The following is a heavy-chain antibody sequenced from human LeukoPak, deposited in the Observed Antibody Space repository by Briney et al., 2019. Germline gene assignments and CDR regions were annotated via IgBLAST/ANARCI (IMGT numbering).Heavy chain of an antibody. Sequence: SVKVSCKASGGTFSSYTISWVRQAPGQGLEWMGRIIPILGIANYAQKFQGRVTITSDKSTSTTYMQLSSLRSEDMAVYYCARSARSMDVWGKGTTVTVSS. CDR1: GGTFSSYT. V-gene: IGHV1-69*02. CDR3: ARSARSMDV. J-gene: IGHJ6*03. CDR2: IIPILGIA.